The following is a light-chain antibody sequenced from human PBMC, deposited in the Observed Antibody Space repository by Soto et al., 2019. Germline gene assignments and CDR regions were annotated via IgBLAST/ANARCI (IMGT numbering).Light chain of an antibody. CDR1: QSVSSSY. Sequence: EIVLTQSPGTLSLSPGERATLSYRASQSVSSSYLAWYQQKPGQAPRLLIYGASSRATGIPDRFSGSGSGTDFTLTISRLEPEDFAVYFCQQYGNSPPNTFGQGTKVDIK. CDR3: QQYGNSPPNT. V-gene: IGKV3-20*01. J-gene: IGKJ2*01. CDR2: GAS.